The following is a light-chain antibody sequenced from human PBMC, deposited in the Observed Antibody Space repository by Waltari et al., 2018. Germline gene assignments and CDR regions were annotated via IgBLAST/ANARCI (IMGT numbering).Light chain of an antibody. Sequence: DIQLTQSPSSLSASVGDRVTITCRASQGVRNSLAWYQQISGQAPKCIISSSSKWEGGVPARFSGRRSETEYTLNISSLQPEDSAIYYCQHYYSSPYTFGQGTKLEIK. CDR2: SSS. V-gene: IGKV1-NL1*01. CDR1: QGVRNS. CDR3: QHYYSSPYT. J-gene: IGKJ2*01.